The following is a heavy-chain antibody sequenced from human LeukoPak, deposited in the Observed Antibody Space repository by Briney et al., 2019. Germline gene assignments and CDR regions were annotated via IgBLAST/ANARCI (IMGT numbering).Heavy chain of an antibody. D-gene: IGHD3-10*01. CDR1: GYSFTSYW. CDR2: IYPGDSDT. V-gene: IGHV5-51*01. J-gene: IGHJ4*02. Sequence: GESLKISCKGSGYSFTSYWIGWVRQMPGKGLGWMGIIYPGDSDTRYSPSFQGQVTISADKSISTAYLQWSSLKASDTAMYYCARPTITMVRGVIPGYYFDYWGQGTLVTVSS. CDR3: ARPTITMVRGVIPGYYFDY.